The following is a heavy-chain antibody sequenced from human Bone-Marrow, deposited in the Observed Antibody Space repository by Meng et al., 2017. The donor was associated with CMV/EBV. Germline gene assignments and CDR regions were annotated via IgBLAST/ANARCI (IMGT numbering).Heavy chain of an antibody. CDR3: ARDRGYSYAPYWYFDL. CDR1: GGSISSYY. CDR2: IYTSGST. J-gene: IGHJ2*01. V-gene: IGHV4-4*07. D-gene: IGHD5-18*01. Sequence: QVQLQESGPGLVKPSGXXXXXRXVSGGSISSYYWSWIRQPAGKGLEWIGRIYTSGSTNYNPSLKSRVTMSVDTSKNQFSLKLSSVTAADTAVYYCARDRGYSYAPYWYFDLWGRGTLVTVSS.